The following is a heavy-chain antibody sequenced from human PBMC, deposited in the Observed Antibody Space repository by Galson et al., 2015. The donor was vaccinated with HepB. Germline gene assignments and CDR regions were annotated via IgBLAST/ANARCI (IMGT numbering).Heavy chain of an antibody. Sequence: SVKVSCKASGGTFSNFAISWVRQAPGQGLEWMGGIIPIFGIANYAQKFQGRVTITADESTSTAYMELSSLRSEDTAVYYCARGPRGSSGWYGEYYYYYGMDVWGQGTTVTVYS. CDR3: ARGPRGSSGWYGEYYYYYGMDV. CDR2: IIPIFGIA. J-gene: IGHJ6*02. V-gene: IGHV1-69*13. D-gene: IGHD6-19*01. CDR1: GGTFSNFA.